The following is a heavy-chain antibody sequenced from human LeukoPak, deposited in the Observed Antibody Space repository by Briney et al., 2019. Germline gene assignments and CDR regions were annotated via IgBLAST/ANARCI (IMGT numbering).Heavy chain of an antibody. CDR1: GFTFSSYW. Sequence: GGSLRLSCAASGFTFSSYWMHWVRQAPGKGLVWVSRINSDGSSTSYADSVKGRFTISRDNAKNTLYLQMNSLRGEDTAVYYCARAGYVLRFLEWLLYGDYFDYWGQGTLVTVSS. CDR2: INSDGSST. D-gene: IGHD3-3*01. J-gene: IGHJ4*02. CDR3: ARAGYVLRFLEWLLYGDYFDY. V-gene: IGHV3-74*01.